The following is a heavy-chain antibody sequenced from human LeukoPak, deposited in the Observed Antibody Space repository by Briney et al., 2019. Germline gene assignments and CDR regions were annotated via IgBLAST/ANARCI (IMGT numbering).Heavy chain of an antibody. J-gene: IGHJ4*02. CDR2: IYYSGST. D-gene: IGHD1-26*01. Sequence: SETLPLTCTVSGGSISSYYWSWIRQPAGKGLEWIGYIYYSGSTNYNPSLKSRVTISVDTSKNQFSLKLSSVTAADTAVYYCTRGGSADPFEHWGQGTLVTVSS. V-gene: IGHV4-59*08. CDR1: GGSISSYY. CDR3: TRGGSADPFEH.